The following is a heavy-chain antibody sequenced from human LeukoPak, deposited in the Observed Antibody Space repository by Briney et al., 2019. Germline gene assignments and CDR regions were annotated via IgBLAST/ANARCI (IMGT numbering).Heavy chain of an antibody. Sequence: GGSLRLSCAASGFTFSSYAMSWVRQAPGEGLEWVSTIRSSGDSTTYADSVKGRFTISRDNSKNTLYLQMNSLRAEDTAVYYCARASSAGGYWGQGTLVTVSS. CDR1: GFTFSSYA. CDR3: ARASSAGGY. J-gene: IGHJ4*02. V-gene: IGHV3-23*01. CDR2: IRSSGDST. D-gene: IGHD6-19*01.